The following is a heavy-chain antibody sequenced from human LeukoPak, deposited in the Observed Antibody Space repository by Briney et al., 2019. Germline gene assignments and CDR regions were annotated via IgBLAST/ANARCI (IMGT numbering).Heavy chain of an antibody. CDR3: ASLAGIEDAFDI. Sequence: GGSLRLSCAASGFTFSNNGMHWVRQAPGKGLEWVAFIRYDGSKKSYADFVKGRFTISRDNSNNTLYLQMNSLRGEDTALYYCASLAGIEDAFDIWGQGTMVTVSS. D-gene: IGHD3-10*01. CDR2: IRYDGSKK. CDR1: GFTFSNNG. V-gene: IGHV3-30*02. J-gene: IGHJ3*02.